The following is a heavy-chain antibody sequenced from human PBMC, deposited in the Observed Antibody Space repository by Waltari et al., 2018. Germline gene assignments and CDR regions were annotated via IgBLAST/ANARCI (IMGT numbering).Heavy chain of an antibody. CDR3: VMSYTASPMDV. V-gene: IGHV3-72*01. Sequence: EVQVVASGGDLVQPGGSLRLSCAGSGFTFSDHYIDWVRQAPGKGLEWLGLTSNKENSDSTVYASTVKGRFTISRDDSKNLAYLQMNSLGIDDTAIYYCVMSYTASPMDVWGQGTTVTVSS. D-gene: IGHD2-2*02. CDR1: GFTFSDHY. CDR2: TSNKENSDST. J-gene: IGHJ6*02.